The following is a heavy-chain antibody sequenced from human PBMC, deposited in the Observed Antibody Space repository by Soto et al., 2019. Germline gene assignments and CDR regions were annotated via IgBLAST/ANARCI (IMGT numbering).Heavy chain of an antibody. D-gene: IGHD6-25*01. Sequence: EVQLVESGGGFVKPGGSLRLSCAASGFTFTSAWMNWVRQAPGKGLEWVARIVSRSDGGAIDYAAPVRGRFTISRDDSKNTLYLQMNSLKVEDTGIYVCTTATKLNAGGQVSGAFDVWGQGTMVTASS. CDR3: TTATKLNAGGQVSGAFDV. V-gene: IGHV3-15*07. J-gene: IGHJ3*01. CDR2: IVSRSDGGAI. CDR1: GFTFTSAW.